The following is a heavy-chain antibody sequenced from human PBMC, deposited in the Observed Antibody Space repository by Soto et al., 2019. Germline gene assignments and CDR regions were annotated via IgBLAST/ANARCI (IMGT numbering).Heavy chain of an antibody. CDR1: GYTFTSYA. CDR3: ARSGGLDRDFTY. J-gene: IGHJ4*02. Sequence: ASVKVSCKASGYTFTSYAMHWVRQAPGQRLEWMGWINAGNGNTKYSQKFQGRVTITRDTSASTAYMELSSLRSGDTAVYYCARSGGLDRDFTYWGQGSLVTVPS. CDR2: INAGNGNT. D-gene: IGHD2-15*01. V-gene: IGHV1-3*01.